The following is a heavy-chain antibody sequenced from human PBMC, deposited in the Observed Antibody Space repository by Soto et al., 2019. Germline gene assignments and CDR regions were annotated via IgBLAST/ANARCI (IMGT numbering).Heavy chain of an antibody. CDR1: GYSFPTYW. CDR2: VYPGDSDT. V-gene: IGHV5-51*01. J-gene: IGHJ4*02. Sequence: GESLKISCRTSGYSFPTYWIAWVRQRPGKGLEWMGAVYPGDSDTKYSPSFQGQVTFSADKSISTAFLQWSSLRASDTAIYYCARQYVSVPTIPLLSYDYWGQGTLVTVSS. CDR3: ARQYVSVPTIPLLSYDY. D-gene: IGHD4-17*01.